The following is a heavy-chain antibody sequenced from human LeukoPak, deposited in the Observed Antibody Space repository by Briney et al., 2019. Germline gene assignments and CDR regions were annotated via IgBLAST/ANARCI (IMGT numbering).Heavy chain of an antibody. J-gene: IGHJ4*02. CDR1: GFTFNKYV. D-gene: IGHD1-26*01. V-gene: IGHV3-23*01. Sequence: GGSLRLSCAGSGFTFNKYVMMWVRQAPNKGLEWVSGITGSGTTYYIDSVKGRFSISRDNSNSIVYLQMNSLTGDDTAVYYCAKENTQWELLKGSDYWGQGTLVTVSS. CDR3: AKENTQWELLKGSDY. CDR2: ITGSGTT.